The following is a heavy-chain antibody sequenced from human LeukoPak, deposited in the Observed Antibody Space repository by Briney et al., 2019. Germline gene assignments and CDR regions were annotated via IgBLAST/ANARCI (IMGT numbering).Heavy chain of an antibody. CDR3: ARGGTFVSDY. CDR1: GFTFSTFW. V-gene: IGHV3-7*01. J-gene: IGHJ4*02. D-gene: IGHD1-1*01. Sequence: GGSLRLSCAASGFTFSTFWMSWVRQAPGKGLEWVASIKSDGSEKYYVDSMKGRFTVSRDNAKNSLYLQVDSLRVEDTAVYYCARGGTFVSDYWGQGTLVTVSS. CDR2: IKSDGSEK.